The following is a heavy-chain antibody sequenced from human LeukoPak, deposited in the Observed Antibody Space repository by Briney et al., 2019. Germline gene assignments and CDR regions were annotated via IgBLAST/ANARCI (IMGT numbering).Heavy chain of an antibody. J-gene: IGHJ4*02. D-gene: IGHD4-11*01. CDR1: GGTFSSYA. CDR2: IIPIFGTA. V-gene: IGHV1-69*13. CDR3: ARKRVSLQYGFDY. Sequence: SVKVSCKASGGTFSSYAISWVRQAPGQGLEWMGGIIPIFGTANYAQKFQGRVTITADESTSTAYMELSSLRSEDTAVCYCARKRVSLQYGFDYWGQGTLVTVSS.